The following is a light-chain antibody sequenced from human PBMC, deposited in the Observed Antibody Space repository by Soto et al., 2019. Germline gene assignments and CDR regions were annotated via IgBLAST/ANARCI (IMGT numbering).Light chain of an antibody. CDR2: EVS. J-gene: IGLJ1*01. Sequence: QSVLTQPASVSGSPGQSITISCTGTSSDVGGYNYVSWYQQFPGKAPKLMIYEVSNRPSGVSNRFSGSKSGNTASLTISGLQGDDEADYYCTSFTFSTSLVFGTGTKVTV. CDR3: TSFTFSTSLV. CDR1: SSDVGGYNY. V-gene: IGLV2-14*01.